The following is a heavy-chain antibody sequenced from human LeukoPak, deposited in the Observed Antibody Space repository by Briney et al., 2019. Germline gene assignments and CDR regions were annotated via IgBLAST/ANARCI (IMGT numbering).Heavy chain of an antibody. CDR2: ISSSSTYI. CDR3: GRIPGILVREVGYYYYGMDV. V-gene: IGHV3-21*01. J-gene: IGHJ6*02. D-gene: IGHD3-10*01. CDR1: GFTFSNYN. Sequence: GGSMRLSCAASGFTFSNYNMNWVRQAPGKGLEWVSSISSSSTYINYADSVKGRFTISRDNAKNSLYLQMNSLRAEATAVYYWGRIPGILVREVGYYYYGMDVWAKGPRSPSP.